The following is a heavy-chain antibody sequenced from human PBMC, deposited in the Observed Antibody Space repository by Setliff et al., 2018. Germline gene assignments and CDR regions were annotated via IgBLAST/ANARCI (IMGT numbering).Heavy chain of an antibody. D-gene: IGHD3-22*01. CDR2: IRNKDNSYTT. CDR3: TRDFWPESSGFAFGQ. Sequence: GGSLRLYCAASGLTFSGSVVYWVRQASGRGREWVGRIRNKDNSYTTEYAASVKGRFTISRDDSKSIAYLQMNSLKIEDTAVYYCTRDFWPESSGFAFGQWGQGTLVTVSS. J-gene: IGHJ4*02. CDR1: GLTFSGSV. V-gene: IGHV3-73*01.